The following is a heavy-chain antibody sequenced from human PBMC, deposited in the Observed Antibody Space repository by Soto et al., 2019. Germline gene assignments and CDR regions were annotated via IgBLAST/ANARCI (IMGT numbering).Heavy chain of an antibody. CDR3: ARHGGGVWY. CDR1: GGSISNYY. J-gene: IGHJ4*02. D-gene: IGHD3-16*01. V-gene: IGHV4-59*08. CDR2: IHYSGST. Sequence: QVQLQESGPGLVKPSETLSLTCTVSGGSISNYYWSWIRQPPGKGLEWIAYIHYSGSTNYNPSLKRRVPISVDTSKNQFSLKLSSVTAADTAVYYCARHGGGVWYWGQGTLVSVSS.